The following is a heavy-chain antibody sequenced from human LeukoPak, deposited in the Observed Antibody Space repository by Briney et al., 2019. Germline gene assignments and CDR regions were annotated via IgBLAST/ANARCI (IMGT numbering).Heavy chain of an antibody. D-gene: IGHD3-10*01. J-gene: IGHJ2*01. CDR3: TSSTMVRGVTTYWYFDL. Sequence: GGSLRLSCAASGFTFSNAWMSWVRQAPGKGLEWVGRIKSKTDGGTTDYAAPVKGRFTISRDDSKNTLYLQMNSLKTEDTAVYYCTSSTMVRGVTTYWYFDLWGRGTLVTVSS. CDR2: IKSKTDGGTT. CDR1: GFTFSNAW. V-gene: IGHV3-15*01.